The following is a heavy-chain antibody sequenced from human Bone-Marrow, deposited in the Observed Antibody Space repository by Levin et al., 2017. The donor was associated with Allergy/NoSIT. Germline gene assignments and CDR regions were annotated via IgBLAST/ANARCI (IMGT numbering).Heavy chain of an antibody. CDR3: AREGMVTTGDNSYHYSMDV. Sequence: ASVKVSCKASGYTFTSHAINWVRQATGQGLEWMGWMNPHSGNTDYSQKFQGRVTMTRDNSINTAYMELRGLRSEDTALYFCAREGMVTTGDNSYHYSMDVWGQGTTVIVS. D-gene: IGHD2-21*02. CDR1: GYTFTSHA. CDR2: MNPHSGNT. J-gene: IGHJ6*02. V-gene: IGHV1-8*01.